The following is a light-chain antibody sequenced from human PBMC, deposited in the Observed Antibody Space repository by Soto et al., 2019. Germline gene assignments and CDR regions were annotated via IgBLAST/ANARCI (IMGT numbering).Light chain of an antibody. J-gene: IGLJ3*02. CDR1: SSNIGAGYD. CDR3: QSYDSSLSGSL. CDR2: GNN. Sequence: QSVLTQPPSLSEAPGQRVTISCTGSSSNIGAGYDVHWYQQLPGTAPKLLIYGNNNRPSGVPDRFSGSKSGTSASLAIAGLQAEDEADYYCQSYDSSLSGSLFGGGTKLTVL. V-gene: IGLV1-40*01.